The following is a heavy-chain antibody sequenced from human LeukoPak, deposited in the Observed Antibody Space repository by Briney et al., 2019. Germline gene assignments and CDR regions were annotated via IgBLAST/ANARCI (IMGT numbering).Heavy chain of an antibody. CDR1: GFTFSSSA. J-gene: IGHJ4*02. D-gene: IGHD3-3*01. Sequence: PGGSLRLSCAASGFTFSSSAMSWVRQAPGKGLEWVSAISGSGGSTYYADSVKGRFTISRDNSKNTLYLQMNSLRAEDTAVYYCAKDSRYTTYDFWSGYTIDYWGQGTLVTVSS. CDR3: AKDSRYTTYDFWSGYTIDY. V-gene: IGHV3-23*01. CDR2: ISGSGGST.